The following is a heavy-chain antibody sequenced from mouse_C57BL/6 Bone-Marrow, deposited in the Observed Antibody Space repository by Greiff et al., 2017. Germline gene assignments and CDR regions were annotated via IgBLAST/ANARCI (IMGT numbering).Heavy chain of an antibody. CDR2: IYIGNGYT. CDR3: ARGDYSNYWYFEV. V-gene: IGHV1-58*01. D-gene: IGHD2-5*01. J-gene: IGHJ1*01. Sequence: SGAELVRPGSSVKMSCKTSGYTFTSYGINWVKQRPGQGLEWIGYIYIGNGYTEYNEKFKGKATLTSDTSSSTAYMQLSSLTSEDSTIYFGARGDYSNYWYFEVWGPGTTVTVSS. CDR1: GYTFTSYG.